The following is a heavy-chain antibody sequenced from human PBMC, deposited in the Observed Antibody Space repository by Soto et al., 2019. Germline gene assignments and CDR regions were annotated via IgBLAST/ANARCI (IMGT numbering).Heavy chain of an antibody. CDR3: ARAGSGSYYNLYY. J-gene: IGHJ4*02. CDR2: IYYSGST. Sequence: SETLSLTCTVSGGSVSSGSYYWRWIRQPPGKGLEWIGYIYYSGSTNYNPSLKSRVTIPVDTSKNQFSLKLSSVTAADTAVYYCARAGSGSYYNLYYWGQGTLVTVSS. V-gene: IGHV4-61*01. CDR1: GGSVSSGSYY. D-gene: IGHD3-10*01.